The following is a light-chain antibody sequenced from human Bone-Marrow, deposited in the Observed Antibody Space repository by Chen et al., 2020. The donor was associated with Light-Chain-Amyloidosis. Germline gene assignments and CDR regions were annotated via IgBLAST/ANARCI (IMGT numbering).Light chain of an antibody. V-gene: IGLV3-25*03. Sequence: SYELPQPPSVSVSPGQPARINCSGDDLPTKYAYWYQQKPGQAPVLVIHRDTERPSGSSERFSGSSSGTTATLTISGVQAEDEADYHCQSADSSGTYEVIFGGGTKLTVL. CDR2: RDT. CDR3: QSADSSGTYEVI. CDR1: DLPTKY. J-gene: IGLJ2*01.